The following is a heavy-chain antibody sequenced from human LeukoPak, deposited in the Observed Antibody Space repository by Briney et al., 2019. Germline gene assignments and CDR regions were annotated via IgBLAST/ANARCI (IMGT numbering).Heavy chain of an antibody. V-gene: IGHV3-21*01. Sequence: PGGSLRLSCAASGFTFSSYSMNWVRQAPGKGLEWVSSISSSSSYIYYADSVKGRFTISRDNAKNSLYLQMNSLRAEDTAVYYCARDRMITFGGVIDHHAFDIWGQGTMVTVSS. D-gene: IGHD3-16*02. CDR2: ISSSSSYI. J-gene: IGHJ3*02. CDR3: ARDRMITFGGVIDHHAFDI. CDR1: GFTFSSYS.